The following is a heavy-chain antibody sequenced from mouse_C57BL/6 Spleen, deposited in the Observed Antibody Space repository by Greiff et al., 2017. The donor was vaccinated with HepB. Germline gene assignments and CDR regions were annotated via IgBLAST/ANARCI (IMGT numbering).Heavy chain of an antibody. Sequence: VQRVESGAELVRPGTSVKVSCKASGYAFTNYLIEWVKQRPGQGLEWIGVINPGSGGTNYNEKFKGKATLTADKSSSTAYMQLSSLTSEDSAVYFCARSGGGTVRFDYWGQGTTLTVSS. CDR1: GYAFTNYL. CDR2: INPGSGGT. CDR3: ARSGGGTVRFDY. D-gene: IGHD1-1*02. J-gene: IGHJ2*01. V-gene: IGHV1-54*01.